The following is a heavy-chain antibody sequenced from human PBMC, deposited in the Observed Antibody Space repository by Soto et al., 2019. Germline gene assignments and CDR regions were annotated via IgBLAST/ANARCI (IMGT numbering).Heavy chain of an antibody. D-gene: IGHD4-17*01. J-gene: IGHJ4*02. V-gene: IGHV4-39*01. CDR2: VYYSGTT. CDR3: ARHVSRPGDYLFDY. Sequence: QLQLQESGPGLVKPSETLSLTCSVSGGSISSSLSYWGWIRQPPGKGLEWIGSVYYSGTTYYKPSLESRVTISLDTSKHQFSLKLTSVTAADTAVYYCARHVSRPGDYLFDYWGQGTLVTVSS. CDR1: GGSISSSLSY.